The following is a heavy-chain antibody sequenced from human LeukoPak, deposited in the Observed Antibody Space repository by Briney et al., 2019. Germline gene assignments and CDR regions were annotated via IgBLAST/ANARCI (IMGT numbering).Heavy chain of an antibody. V-gene: IGHV4-59*08. CDR3: ARPLIGGGWHAFEI. CDR2: IYDSGST. Sequence: PSETLSLTCTVSGGSSSSYYWSWIRQPPGKGLEGIGYIYDSGSTSYNPSLKSRVTISRDTSKNQFSRRLSSVTAADTAVYYCARPLIGGGWHAFEIWGQGTMVTVSS. CDR1: GGSSSSYY. D-gene: IGHD3-22*01. J-gene: IGHJ3*02.